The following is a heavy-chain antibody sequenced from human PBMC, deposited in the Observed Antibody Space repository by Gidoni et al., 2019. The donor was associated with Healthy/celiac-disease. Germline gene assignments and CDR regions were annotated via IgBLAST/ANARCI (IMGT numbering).Heavy chain of an antibody. D-gene: IGHD4-4*01. CDR2: RWYDGSNK. V-gene: IGHV3-33*01. Sequence: QVQLVESGGGVVQPGRSLRLSCAASGLTFSSYGLHWVRQAPGKGLEWVAVRWYDGSNKYYADSVKGRFTISRDNSKNTLYLQMNSLRAEDTAVYYCARDHVRYSNYPSDGMDVWGQGTTVTVSS. CDR3: ARDHVRYSNYPSDGMDV. CDR1: GLTFSSYG. J-gene: IGHJ6*02.